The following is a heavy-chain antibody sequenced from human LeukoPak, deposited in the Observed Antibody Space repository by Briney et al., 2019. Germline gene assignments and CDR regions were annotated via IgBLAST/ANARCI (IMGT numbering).Heavy chain of an antibody. CDR3: ARLGSYHDF. CDR1: GFIFTSYW. CDR2: IHSSGGS. D-gene: IGHD1-26*01. J-gene: IGHJ4*02. V-gene: IGHV4-4*09. Sequence: PGGSLRLSCAASGFIFTSYWMHWVRQAPGKGLEWMGHIHSSGGSSYYPSLKSRLTLSIDTSRNQLSLKLPSVTAADTAVYFCARLGSYHDFWGQGALVTVSS.